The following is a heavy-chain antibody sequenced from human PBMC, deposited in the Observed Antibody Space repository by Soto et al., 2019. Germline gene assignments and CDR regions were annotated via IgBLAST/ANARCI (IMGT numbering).Heavy chain of an antibody. CDR1: GGSFSSYA. D-gene: IGHD3-3*02. CDR2: IIPIFGTA. Sequence: ASVKVSCKASGGSFSSYAISWVRQAPGQGLEWMGGIIPIFGTANYAQKFQGRVTITADESTSTAYMELSSLRSEDTAVYYCARDIRPTLVGWLDPWAQRTLVSVSS. J-gene: IGHJ5*02. CDR3: ARDIRPTLVGWLDP. V-gene: IGHV1-69*13.